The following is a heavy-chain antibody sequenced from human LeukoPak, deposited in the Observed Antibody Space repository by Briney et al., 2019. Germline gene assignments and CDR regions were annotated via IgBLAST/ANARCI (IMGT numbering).Heavy chain of an antibody. CDR2: ISTSGGST. CDR1: GFILSSYA. CDR3: AKRGWDLVVY. Sequence: GGSLRLSCAASGFILSSYAMGWVRQAPGKGLEWVSAISTSGGSTYYADSVKGRFTISRDNSKNTLYLQTNSLRAEDTAVYYCAKRGWDLVVYWGQGTLVTVSS. J-gene: IGHJ4*02. V-gene: IGHV3-23*01. D-gene: IGHD1-26*01.